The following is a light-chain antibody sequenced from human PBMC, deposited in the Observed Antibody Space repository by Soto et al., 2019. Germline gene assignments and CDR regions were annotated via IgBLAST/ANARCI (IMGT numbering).Light chain of an antibody. CDR1: QDISNY. CDR2: AAS. CDR3: QQSYGIPQT. V-gene: IGKV1-39*01. J-gene: IGKJ1*01. Sequence: DIQSTQSPASLSSSLVDIVTITCQASQDISNYLNWYQEQPGKAPKLLIYAASILQSGVPSRFSGSGSGTDFTLAISSLQPEDFTTYYCQQSYGIPQTFGPGTKVDIK.